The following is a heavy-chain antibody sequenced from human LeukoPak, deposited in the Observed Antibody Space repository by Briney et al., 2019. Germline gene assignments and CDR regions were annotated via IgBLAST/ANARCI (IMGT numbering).Heavy chain of an antibody. CDR1: GGSISSSSYY. Sequence: PSETLSLTCTVSGGSISSSSYYWGWIRQPPGKGLEWIGSIYYSGSTYYNPSLKSRVTISVDTSKNQFSLKLSSVTAADAAVYYCARVTVWFGELNYWGQGTLVTVSS. J-gene: IGHJ4*02. CDR3: ARVTVWFGELNY. D-gene: IGHD3-10*01. V-gene: IGHV4-39*07. CDR2: IYYSGST.